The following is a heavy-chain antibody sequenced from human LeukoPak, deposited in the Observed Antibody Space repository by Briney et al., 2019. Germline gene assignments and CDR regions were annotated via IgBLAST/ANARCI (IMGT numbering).Heavy chain of an antibody. D-gene: IGHD3-22*01. CDR3: ARISPRRYYCDSSGFYSEVWFDP. J-gene: IGHJ5*02. CDR1: GGSFSGYY. V-gene: IGHV4-34*01. Sequence: PSETLSLTCAVYGGSFSGYYWSWIRQPPGKGLEWIGEINHSGSTNYNPSLKSRVTISVDTPKNQFSLKLSSVTAADTAVYYCARISPRRYYCDSSGFYSEVWFDPWGQGTLVTVSS. CDR2: INHSGST.